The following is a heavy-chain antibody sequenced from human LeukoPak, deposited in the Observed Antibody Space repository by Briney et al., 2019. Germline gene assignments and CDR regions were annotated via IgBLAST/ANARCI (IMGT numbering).Heavy chain of an antibody. V-gene: IGHV3-49*04. CDR3: TRGFTIHMDV. D-gene: IGHD3-3*01. CDR1: GFTFRDYT. Sequence: GGSLRLSCTTSGFTFRDYTVSWVRQAPGKGLEWVGFIRGKAFGETIEYAASVRGRFTISRDDSKSTAYLQMSSLKTEDTAVYYCTRGFTIHMDVWGKGTTVTVSS. CDR2: IRGKAFGETI. J-gene: IGHJ6*03.